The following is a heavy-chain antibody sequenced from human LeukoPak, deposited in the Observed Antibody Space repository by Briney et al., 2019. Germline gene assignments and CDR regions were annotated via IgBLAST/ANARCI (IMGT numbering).Heavy chain of an antibody. Sequence: GGSLRLSCAASGFTFSSYSMNWVRQAPGKGLEWVSSISSSSSYIYYADSVKGRFTISRDNAKNSLYLQMNSLRAEDTAVYYCAREAPQGYYGMDVGGQGATVTVSS. CDR2: ISSSSSYI. V-gene: IGHV3-21*01. CDR1: GFTFSSYS. J-gene: IGHJ6*02. CDR3: AREAPQGYYGMDV.